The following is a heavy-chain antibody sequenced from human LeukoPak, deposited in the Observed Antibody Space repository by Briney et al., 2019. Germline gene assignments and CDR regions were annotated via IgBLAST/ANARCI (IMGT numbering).Heavy chain of an antibody. CDR3: TKPDCPSTSCYTLDY. CDR1: GFTFNSYT. D-gene: IGHD2-2*02. J-gene: IGHJ4*02. Sequence: GGSLRLSCVASGFTFNSYTMRWVRQAPGKGLEWVSAISGNGDSTYYADSVKGRFTISRDNSKNTLYLQMNSLRVEDTAVYYCTKPDCPSTSCYTLDYWGQGILVTVSS. V-gene: IGHV3-23*01. CDR2: ISGNGDST.